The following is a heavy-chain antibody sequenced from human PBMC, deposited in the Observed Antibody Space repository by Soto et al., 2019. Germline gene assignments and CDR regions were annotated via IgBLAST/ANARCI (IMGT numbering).Heavy chain of an antibody. CDR2: INHSGST. CDR1: GGSFSGYY. J-gene: IGHJ4*02. CDR3: ACRKFRATTRFDY. Sequence: QVQLQQWGAGLLKPSETLSLTCAVYGGSFSGYYWSWIRQPPGKGLEWIGEINHSGSTNYNPSLKSRVTISVDTSKNQFSLKLSSVPAADTAVYYCACRKFRATTRFDYWGQGTLVTVSS. V-gene: IGHV4-34*01.